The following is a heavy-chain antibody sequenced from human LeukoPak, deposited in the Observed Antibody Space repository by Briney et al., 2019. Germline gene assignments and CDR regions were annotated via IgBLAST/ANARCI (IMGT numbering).Heavy chain of an antibody. CDR3: ARVDIVVVPAHMDV. V-gene: IGHV3-30*04. D-gene: IGHD2-2*01. CDR2: ISYDGSNK. J-gene: IGHJ6*03. Sequence: TGGSLRLSCAASGFTFSSYAMHWVRQAPGKGLEWVAVISYDGSNKYYADSVKGRFTISRDNSKNTLYLQMNSLRAEDTAVYYCARVDIVVVPAHMDVWGKGTTVTVSS. CDR1: GFTFSSYA.